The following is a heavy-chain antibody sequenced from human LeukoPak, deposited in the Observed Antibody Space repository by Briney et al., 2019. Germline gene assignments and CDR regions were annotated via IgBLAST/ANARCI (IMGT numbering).Heavy chain of an antibody. CDR2: INHSGST. CDR1: GGSFSGYY. J-gene: IGHJ4*02. V-gene: IGHV4-34*01. CDR3: AKRGEKWELLRVFDY. Sequence: SETLSLTCAVYGGSFSGYYWSWIRQPPGKGLEWIGEINHSGSTNYNPSLKSRVTISVDTSKNQFSLKLSSVTAADTAVYYCAKRGEKWELLRVFDYWGQGTLVTVSS. D-gene: IGHD1-26*01.